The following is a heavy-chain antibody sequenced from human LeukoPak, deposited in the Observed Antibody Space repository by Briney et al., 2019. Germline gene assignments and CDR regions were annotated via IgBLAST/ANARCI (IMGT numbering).Heavy chain of an antibody. D-gene: IGHD3-10*01. V-gene: IGHV4-34*01. Sequence: SETLSLTCAVYGGSFSGYYWSWIRQPPGKGLEWIGEINHSGSTNYNPSLKSRVTISVDTSKNQFSLKLSSVTAADTAVYYCARGDGADQGSSIDYWGQGTLVTVSS. CDR3: ARGDGADQGSSIDY. CDR1: GGSFSGYY. CDR2: INHSGST. J-gene: IGHJ4*02.